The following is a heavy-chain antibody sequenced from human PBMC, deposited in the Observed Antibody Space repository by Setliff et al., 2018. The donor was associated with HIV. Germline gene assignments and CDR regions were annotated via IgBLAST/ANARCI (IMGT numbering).Heavy chain of an antibody. Sequence: GESLKISCRGSGYRFTDYWIGWVRQMPGKGLEWMGVIYPGDSDTRYNPSFQGQVAISADKSTSTAYLQWSSLKASDTAMSYCARRLYSSEAFDPWGQGTLVTVSS. D-gene: IGHD6-25*01. CDR1: GYRFTDYW. CDR2: IYPGDSDT. V-gene: IGHV5-51*01. CDR3: ARRLYSSEAFDP. J-gene: IGHJ5*02.